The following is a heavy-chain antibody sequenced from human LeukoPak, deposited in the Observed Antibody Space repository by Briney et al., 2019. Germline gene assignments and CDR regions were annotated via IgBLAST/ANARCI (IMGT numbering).Heavy chain of an antibody. CDR1: SGSISNGGYY. J-gene: IGHJ4*02. CDR3: ARAVMVAVAGGRFDR. D-gene: IGHD6-19*01. Sequence: SETLSLTCTVSSGSISNGGYYWVWIRQPPGKGLEWIGSIYYSGTSYYNPSLTSRLTMSVDTSNNQFSLKLSSVTAADTAVYYCARAVMVAVAGGRFDRWGQGTLVTVSS. V-gene: IGHV4-39*07. CDR2: IYYSGTS.